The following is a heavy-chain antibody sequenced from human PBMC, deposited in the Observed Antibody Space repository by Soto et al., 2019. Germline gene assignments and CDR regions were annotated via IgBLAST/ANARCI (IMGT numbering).Heavy chain of an antibody. Sequence: HPGGSLRLSCAASGFTFSSYGMHWVRQAPGKGLEWVAVISYDGSNKYYADSVKGRFTISRDNSKNTLYLQMNSLRAEDTAVYYCAKGRFLHDSSGYYWGYYGMDVWGQGTTVIVSS. CDR3: AKGRFLHDSSGYYWGYYGMDV. D-gene: IGHD3-22*01. V-gene: IGHV3-30*18. CDR1: GFTFSSYG. CDR2: ISYDGSNK. J-gene: IGHJ6*02.